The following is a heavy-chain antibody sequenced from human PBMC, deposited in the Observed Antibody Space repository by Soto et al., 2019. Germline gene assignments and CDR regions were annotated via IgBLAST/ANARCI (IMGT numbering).Heavy chain of an antibody. CDR2: IFYSGST. CDR1: GGSISSYY. CDR3: VGMVGDPLLSFHS. V-gene: IGHV4-59*01. Sequence: QVQLQESGPGLVKPSETLSLTCTVSGGSISSYYWSWIRQPPGKGLEWIGFIFYSGSTSYNPSLKSRVTISIDTSEYQFPLKLNSVTAADTAVYYCVGMVGDPLLSFHSWGQGTLVAVSS. J-gene: IGHJ5*01. D-gene: IGHD3-10*02.